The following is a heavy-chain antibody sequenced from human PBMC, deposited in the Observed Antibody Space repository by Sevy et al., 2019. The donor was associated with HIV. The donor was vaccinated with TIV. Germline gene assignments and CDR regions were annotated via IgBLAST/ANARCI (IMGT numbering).Heavy chain of an antibody. D-gene: IGHD3-10*01. CDR1: GFTFSSYG. CDR2: IWYDGNHN. Sequence: GESLKISCAASGFTFSSYGMHWVRQAPGKGLEWVALIWYDGNHNYYEDSVKGRFTISRDNAKNMLYLEVSSLRAEDTAVYYCVRGQDYFGSDSSNLDSWGQGTLVTVSS. CDR3: VRGQDYFGSDSSNLDS. V-gene: IGHV3-33*01. J-gene: IGHJ4*02.